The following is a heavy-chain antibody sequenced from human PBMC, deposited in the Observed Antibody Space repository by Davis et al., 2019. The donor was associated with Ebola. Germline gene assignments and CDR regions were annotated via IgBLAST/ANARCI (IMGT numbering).Heavy chain of an antibody. CDR2: INHSGST. J-gene: IGHJ4*02. CDR3: ARGGNSSFATL. CDR1: GGSFSGYY. Sequence: PSETLSLTCAVYGGSFSGYYWSWIRQPPGKGLEWIGEINHSGSTNYNPSLKSRVTISVDTSKNQFSLKLSSVTAADTAVYYCARGGNSSFATLWGQGTLVTVSS. D-gene: IGHD6-13*01. V-gene: IGHV4-34*01.